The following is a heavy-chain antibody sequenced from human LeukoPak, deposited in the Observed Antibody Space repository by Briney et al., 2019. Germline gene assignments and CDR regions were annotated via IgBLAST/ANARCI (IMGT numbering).Heavy chain of an antibody. V-gene: IGHV1-2*02. D-gene: IGHD6-19*01. J-gene: IGHJ4*02. CDR1: GYTFTGYY. CDR3: ARDLGSSGWEGADY. CDR2: INPNSGGT. Sequence: GASVKVSCMASGYTFTGYYMHWVRQAPGQGLEWMGWINPNSGGTNYAQKFQGRVTMTRDTSISTAYMELSRLRSDDTAVYYCARDLGSSGWEGADYWGQGTLVTVSS.